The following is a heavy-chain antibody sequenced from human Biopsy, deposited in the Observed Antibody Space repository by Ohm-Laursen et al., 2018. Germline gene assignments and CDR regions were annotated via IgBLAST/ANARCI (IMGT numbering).Heavy chain of an antibody. CDR2: IYYSGRT. D-gene: IGHD2-15*01. CDR1: GGSINSGGYY. CDR3: AREVLGDCSGGSCYHDAFDI. Sequence: SETLSLTCAVSGGSINSGGYYWSWIRQHPGKGLEWIGYIYYSGRTYYSPSLKSRLSISVDTSKNQFSLRLSSVTAADTAVYYCAREVLGDCSGGSCYHDAFDIWGQGTMVTVSS. J-gene: IGHJ3*02. V-gene: IGHV4-31*11.